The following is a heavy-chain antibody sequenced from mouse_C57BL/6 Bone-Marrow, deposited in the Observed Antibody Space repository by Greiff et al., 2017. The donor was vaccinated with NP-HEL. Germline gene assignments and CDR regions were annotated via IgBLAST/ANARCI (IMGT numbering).Heavy chain of an antibody. J-gene: IGHJ3*01. CDR3: ARRGSSYEGFAY. D-gene: IGHD1-1*01. CDR1: GFTFSDYY. V-gene: IGHV5-12*01. CDR2: ISNGGGST. Sequence: EVQLQESGGGLVQPGGSLKLSCAASGFTFSDYYMYWVRQTPEKRLEWVAYISNGGGSTYYPDTVKGRFTISRDNAKNTLYLQMSRLKSEDTAMYYCARRGSSYEGFAYWGQGTLVTVSA.